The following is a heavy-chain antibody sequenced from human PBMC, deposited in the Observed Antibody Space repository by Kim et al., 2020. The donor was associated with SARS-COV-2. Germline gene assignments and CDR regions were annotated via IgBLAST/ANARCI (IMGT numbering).Heavy chain of an antibody. Sequence: ASVKVSCKASGYTFTSYGLSWLRQAPGQGLEWMGWITPYKGNTNYAQKLQGRVTMTTDTSTRTAYMELRSLRSDDTAVYYCARDLYTSSSGAFDIWGQGTVVTVSS. J-gene: IGHJ3*02. CDR1: GYTFTSYG. V-gene: IGHV1-18*04. CDR2: ITPYKGNT. D-gene: IGHD6-13*01. CDR3: ARDLYTSSSGAFDI.